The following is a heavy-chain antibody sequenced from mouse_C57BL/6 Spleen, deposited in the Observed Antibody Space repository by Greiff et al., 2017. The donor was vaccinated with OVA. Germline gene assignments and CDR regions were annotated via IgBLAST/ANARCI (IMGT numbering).Heavy chain of an antibody. CDR3: TRESLTGTWYFDV. J-gene: IGHJ1*03. CDR1: GFTFSSYA. CDR2: ISSGGDYI. Sequence: EVMLVESGEGLVKPGGSLKLSCAASGFTFSSYAMSWVRQTPEKRLEWVAYISSGGDYIYYADTVKGRFTISRDNARNTLYLQMSSLKSEDTAMYYGTRESLTGTWYFDVWGTGTTVTVSS. V-gene: IGHV5-9-1*02. D-gene: IGHD4-1*01.